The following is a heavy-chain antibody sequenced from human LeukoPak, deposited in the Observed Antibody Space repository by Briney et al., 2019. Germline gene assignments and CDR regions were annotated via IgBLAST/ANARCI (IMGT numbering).Heavy chain of an antibody. CDR1: GFTFSSYG. Sequence: GGSLRLSCAASGFTFSSYGMHWVRRAPGKGLEWVAFIRYDGSNKYYADSVKGRFTISRDNSKNTLYLQMNSLRAEDTAVYYCATDIVVVPAAMVDYWGQGTLVTVSS. D-gene: IGHD2-2*01. J-gene: IGHJ4*02. CDR2: IRYDGSNK. V-gene: IGHV3-30*02. CDR3: ATDIVVVPAAMVDY.